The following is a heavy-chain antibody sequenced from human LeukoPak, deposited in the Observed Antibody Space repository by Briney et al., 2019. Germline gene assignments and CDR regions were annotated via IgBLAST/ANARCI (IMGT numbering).Heavy chain of an antibody. J-gene: IGHJ4*02. CDR2: INPSGGST. Sequence: ASVKVSCKASGYTFTSYYMHWVRQAPGQGLEWMGIINPSGGSTSYAQKFQGRVTMTGDTSTSTVYMELSSLRSEDTAVYYCARDLAYSSSSGALLRDYWGQGTLVTVSS. D-gene: IGHD6-6*01. CDR1: GYTFTSYY. V-gene: IGHV1-46*03. CDR3: ARDLAYSSSSGALLRDY.